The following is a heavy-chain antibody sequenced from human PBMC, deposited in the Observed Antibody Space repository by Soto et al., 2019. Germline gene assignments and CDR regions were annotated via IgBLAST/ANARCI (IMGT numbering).Heavy chain of an antibody. CDR3: AREGTPIDY. D-gene: IGHD2-15*01. CDR2: LSGYNGNT. CDR1: GYTFTNFG. J-gene: IGHJ4*02. V-gene: IGHV1-18*01. Sequence: QVQLVQSGAEVKKPGASVKVSCKASGYTFTNFGISWVRQAPGQGLEGIGWLSGYNGNTNYAPKFKGRVTKTTDTSTRTAYMYVRNLRLDDTTVYHCAREGTPIDYWGQGTLVTVSS.